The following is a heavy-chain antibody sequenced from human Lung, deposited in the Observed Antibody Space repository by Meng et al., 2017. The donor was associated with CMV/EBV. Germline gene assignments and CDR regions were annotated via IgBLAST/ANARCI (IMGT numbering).Heavy chain of an antibody. CDR1: GGTFSNYA. CDR2: IIPIIGKT. V-gene: IGHV1-69*10. D-gene: IGHD3-3*01. CDR3: ARTLIGVARFDP. Sequence: SXXVSXXASGGTFSNYAISWVRQAPGQGLEWMGGIIPIIGKTSYAQNLQGRVTITADKSTSTVYMELSSLRSEDTAVYYCARTLIGVARFDPWGQGTLVTVSS. J-gene: IGHJ5*02.